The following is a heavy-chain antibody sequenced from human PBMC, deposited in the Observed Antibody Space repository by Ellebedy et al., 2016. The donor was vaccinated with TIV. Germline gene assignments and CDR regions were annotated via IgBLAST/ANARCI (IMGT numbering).Heavy chain of an antibody. V-gene: IGHV3-66*01. Sequence: GESLKISCAASGFTFSSYAMSWVRQDPGKGLEWVSLIYSGGSTYYADSVKGRFTISRDNSKNTLYLQMNNLRTEDTAVYYCARERRFCGNECFLYYYYGMDVWGQGTLVTVSS. J-gene: IGHJ6*02. CDR2: IYSGGST. CDR3: ARERRFCGNECFLYYYYGMDV. D-gene: IGHD2-21*01. CDR1: GFTFSSYA.